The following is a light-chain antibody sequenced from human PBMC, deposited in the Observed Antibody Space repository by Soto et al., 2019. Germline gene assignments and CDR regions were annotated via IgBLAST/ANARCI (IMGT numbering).Light chain of an antibody. CDR1: QDIAIY. V-gene: IGKV1-9*01. Sequence: IQLTQSPSSLSASVGDRVTITCRAIQDIAIYLAWYQQKPGEAPKLLIYAASTLYGGVPSRFSGSGSGTDFALTITSLQAQDFAVYYCQQYNTSPPGITLGQGTRLEIK. CDR3: QQYNTSPPGIT. J-gene: IGKJ5*01. CDR2: AAS.